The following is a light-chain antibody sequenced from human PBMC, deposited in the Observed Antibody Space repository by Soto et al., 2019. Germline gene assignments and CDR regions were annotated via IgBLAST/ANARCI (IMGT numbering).Light chain of an antibody. V-gene: IGLV2-11*01. J-gene: IGLJ2*01. CDR3: CSYAV. CDR1: SSDVGGYNY. CDR2: DVS. Sequence: QSALTQPRSVSGSPGQSVTISCTGTSSDVGGYNYVSWYQQHPGKAPKLMIYDVSKRPSGVPDRFSCSKSGNTASLTISGLQAEDEADYYCCSYAVFGGGTQLTVL.